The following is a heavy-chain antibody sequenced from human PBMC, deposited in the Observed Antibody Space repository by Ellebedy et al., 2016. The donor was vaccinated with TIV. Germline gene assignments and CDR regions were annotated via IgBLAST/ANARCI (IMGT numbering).Heavy chain of an antibody. D-gene: IGHD2-15*01. J-gene: IGHJ4*02. Sequence: GGSLRLXXATSGFTFSQFAVHWVHQALGKGLEWVAVISNDGTNEHYADSVKGRFTVSRDNSRKTVSLQMTSLRDDDTAVYYCARDGSCGGGKCYSGLPDFWGQGTLVTVSS. CDR1: GFTFSQFA. V-gene: IGHV3-30-3*01. CDR2: ISNDGTNE. CDR3: ARDGSCGGGKCYSGLPDF.